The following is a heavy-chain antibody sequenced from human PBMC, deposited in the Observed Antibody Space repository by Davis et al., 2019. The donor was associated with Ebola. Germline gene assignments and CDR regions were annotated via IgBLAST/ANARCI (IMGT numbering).Heavy chain of an antibody. Sequence: SETLSLTCAVYGGSFSGYYWSWIRQPPGKGLEWIGEIYHSGSTNYNPSLKSRVTISVDTSKNQFSLKLSSVTAADTAVYYCARDRGYSYGLDYWGQGTLVTVSS. CDR3: ARDRGYSYGLDY. CDR1: GGSFSGYY. CDR2: IYHSGST. D-gene: IGHD5-18*01. J-gene: IGHJ4*02. V-gene: IGHV4-34*01.